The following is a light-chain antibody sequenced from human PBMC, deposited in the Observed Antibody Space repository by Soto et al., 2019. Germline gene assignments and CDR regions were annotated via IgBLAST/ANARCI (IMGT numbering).Light chain of an antibody. CDR2: GAS. V-gene: IGKV3-20*01. Sequence: EIVLTQSPGTLSLSRWEIATLSCRASQSVRSSHLAWYQQKPGQAPRLLIYGASSRATGIPDRFSGSGSGTDFTLTISRLEPEDFAVYYCQQYGSSPETFGQGTKVDIK. CDR3: QQYGSSPET. J-gene: IGKJ1*01. CDR1: QSVRSSH.